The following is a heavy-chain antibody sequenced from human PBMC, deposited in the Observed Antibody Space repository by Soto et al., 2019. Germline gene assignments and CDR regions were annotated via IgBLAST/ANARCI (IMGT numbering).Heavy chain of an antibody. CDR2: IYYSGST. J-gene: IGHJ4*02. Sequence: PSETLSLTCTVSGGSVSSGSYYWSWIRQPPGKGLEWIGYIYYSGSTNYNPSLKSRVTISVDTSKNQFSLKLSSVTAADTAVYYCARDLRGAGFDSSGWWDWGQGTLVTVSS. V-gene: IGHV4-61*01. CDR1: GGSVSSGSYY. CDR3: ARDLRGAGFDSSGWWD. D-gene: IGHD6-19*01.